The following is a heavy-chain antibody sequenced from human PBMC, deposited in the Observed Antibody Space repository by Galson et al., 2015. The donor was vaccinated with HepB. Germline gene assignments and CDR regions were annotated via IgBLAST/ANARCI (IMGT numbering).Heavy chain of an antibody. CDR2: ISAYNGNT. D-gene: IGHD1-1*01. CDR3: ARDGTGTLDDYYYYYMDV. Sequence: SVKVSCKASGYTFTSYGISWVRQAPGQGLEWMGWISAYNGNTNYAQKLQGRVTMTTDTSTSTAYMELRSLRSDDTAVYYCARDGTGTLDDYYYYYMDVWGKGTTVTVSS. J-gene: IGHJ6*03. V-gene: IGHV1-18*04. CDR1: GYTFTSYG.